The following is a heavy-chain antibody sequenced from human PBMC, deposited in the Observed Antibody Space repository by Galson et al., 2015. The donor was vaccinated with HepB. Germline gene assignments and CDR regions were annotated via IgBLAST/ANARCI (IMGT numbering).Heavy chain of an antibody. CDR3: AREGSAHADAFDI. CDR2: IYNSGTT. D-gene: IGHD2-15*01. CDR1: GGSISTSSYY. V-gene: IGHV4-39*07. J-gene: IGHJ3*02. Sequence: ETLSLTCIVSGGSISTSSYYWGWIRQPPGKGLEWIGEIYNSGTTNYNPSLKSRVTISIDKSKNDFSLKLNSVTAADTAVYYCAREGSAHADAFDIWGQGTMVIVSS.